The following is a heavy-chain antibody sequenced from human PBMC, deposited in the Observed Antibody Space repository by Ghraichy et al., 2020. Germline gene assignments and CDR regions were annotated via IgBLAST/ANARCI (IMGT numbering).Heavy chain of an antibody. CDR1: GFTFNRHA. V-gene: IGHV3-23*01. CDR2: ISGSGGST. Sequence: GGSLRLSCEASGFTFNRHAMNWVRQAPGTGLEWVSVISGSGGSTEYADSVKGRFTTSRDHSKNTLYLQMNSLRGEDTAVYYCATSGDFWKYGMDVWGQGTTVTVSS. J-gene: IGHJ6*02. D-gene: IGHD3-3*01. CDR3: ATSGDFWKYGMDV.